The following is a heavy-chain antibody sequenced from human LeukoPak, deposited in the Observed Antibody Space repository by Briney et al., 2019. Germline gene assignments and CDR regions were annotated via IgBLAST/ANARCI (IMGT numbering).Heavy chain of an antibody. CDR1: GFSFTDHS. CDR3: VRERYHGSGAPRYDY. V-gene: IGHV3-21*01. J-gene: IGHJ4*02. CDR2: ISSSSSYI. Sequence: GGSLRLSCAASGFSFTDHSMNWVRQAPGKGLEWVSSISSSSSYIYYADSMKGRFTISRDNAKNSLYLQMNSLRDEGTAVYYCVRERYHGSGAPRYDYWGQGTLVTVPS. D-gene: IGHD3-10*01.